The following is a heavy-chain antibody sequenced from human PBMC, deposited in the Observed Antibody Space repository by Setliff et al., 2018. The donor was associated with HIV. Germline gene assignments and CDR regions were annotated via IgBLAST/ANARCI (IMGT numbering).Heavy chain of an antibody. CDR1: GYSISSGYY. J-gene: IGHJ5*02. D-gene: IGHD3-10*01. CDR3: ARDLLLWPLTGNWFDP. V-gene: IGHV4-38-2*02. CDR2: IYHSGST. Sequence: SETLSLTCTVSGYSISSGYYWGWIRQPPGKGLEWIGSIYHSGSTYYNPSLKSRVTISVDTSKNQFSLKLSSVTAADTAVYYCARDLLLWPLTGNWFDPWGQGTLVTVSS.